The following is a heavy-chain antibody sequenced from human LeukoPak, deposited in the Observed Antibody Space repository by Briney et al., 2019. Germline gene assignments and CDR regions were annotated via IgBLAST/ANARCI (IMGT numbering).Heavy chain of an antibody. CDR2: IRGSGGTT. V-gene: IGHV3-23*01. CDR1: GFTFSTFD. CDR3: VKGAWLDY. Sequence: PGGSLRLSCVASGFTFSTFDMSWVRQAPGKELEWVSVIRGSGGTTYYSDSVRGRFTISRDTSKNTLFLQMNSLRAEDTALYFCVKGAWLDYWGQGTLVTVSS. D-gene: IGHD5-12*01. J-gene: IGHJ4*02.